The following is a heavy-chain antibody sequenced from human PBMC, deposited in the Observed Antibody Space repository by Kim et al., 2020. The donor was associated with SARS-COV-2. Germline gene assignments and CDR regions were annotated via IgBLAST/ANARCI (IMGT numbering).Heavy chain of an antibody. V-gene: IGHV4-59*13. D-gene: IGHD6-13*01. CDR3: ARVKGAGIDY. J-gene: IGHJ4*02. CDR1: GGSISGYY. CDR2: IYYSGST. Sequence: SETLSLTCTVSGGSISGYYWSWIRQPPGKGLEWIGYIYYSGSTNYNPSLKSRVTISVDTSKNQFSLKLSSVTAADTAVYYCARVKGAGIDYWGQGTLVTVSS.